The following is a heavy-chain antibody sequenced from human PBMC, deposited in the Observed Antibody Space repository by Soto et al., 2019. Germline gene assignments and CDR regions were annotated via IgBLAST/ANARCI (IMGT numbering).Heavy chain of an antibody. CDR1: GDSISNSRFY. Sequence: PSETLSLTCSVSGDSISNSRFYWAWIRQPPGEGLEWIGSIYHTGSAYYNPSLKSRVTISVDTSKNQFSLKLTSVTAADAALYYCARDFFDSSDYTTNWFDPWGQGTLVT. V-gene: IGHV4-39*01. CDR2: IYHTGSA. J-gene: IGHJ5*02. D-gene: IGHD3-22*01. CDR3: ARDFFDSSDYTTNWFDP.